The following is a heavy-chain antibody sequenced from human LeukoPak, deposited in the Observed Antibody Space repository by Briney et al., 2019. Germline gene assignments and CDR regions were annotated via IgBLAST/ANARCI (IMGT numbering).Heavy chain of an antibody. J-gene: IGHJ4*02. CDR1: RFTFGSYA. V-gene: IGHV3-23*01. CDR2: ISYSGGST. Sequence: GGSLRLSCAASRFTFGSYAMSWVRQTPGKGLEWVSSISYSGGSTHYADSVKGRFTISRDNSKNTLYLQMSGLRAEDTAVYYCVKSGSGSYYNPDFDYWGQGTLVTVSS. CDR3: VKSGSGSYYNPDFDY. D-gene: IGHD3-10*01.